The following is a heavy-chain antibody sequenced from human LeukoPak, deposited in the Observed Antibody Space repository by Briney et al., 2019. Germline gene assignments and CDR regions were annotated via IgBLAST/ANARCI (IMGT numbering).Heavy chain of an antibody. CDR3: ARSRTSYSTPFDP. Sequence: ASVKVSCKASGYTFTDYYIHWVRQAPGQGLVWMGWINPNTGGTNYAQKFQGRVTMTRDTSITTAYMALNRLRSDDTAVYYCARSRTSYSTPFDPWGQGTLVTVSS. CDR2: INPNTGGT. CDR1: GYTFTDYY. J-gene: IGHJ5*02. V-gene: IGHV1-2*02. D-gene: IGHD6-13*01.